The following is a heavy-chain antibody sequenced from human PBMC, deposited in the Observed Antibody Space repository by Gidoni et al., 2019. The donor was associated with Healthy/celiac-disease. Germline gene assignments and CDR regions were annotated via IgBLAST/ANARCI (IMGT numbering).Heavy chain of an antibody. D-gene: IGHD3-22*01. Sequence: QVQLVQSGAEVKKPGASVKVSCKASGYTFTSYDINWVRQATGQGLEWMGWMNPNSGNTGYAQKFQGRVTMTRNTSISTAYMELSSLRSEDTAVYYCARCPLGLLYDSSGYENWFDPWGQGTLVTVSS. CDR3: ARCPLGLLYDSSGYENWFDP. CDR2: MNPNSGNT. V-gene: IGHV1-8*01. CDR1: GYTFTSYD. J-gene: IGHJ5*02.